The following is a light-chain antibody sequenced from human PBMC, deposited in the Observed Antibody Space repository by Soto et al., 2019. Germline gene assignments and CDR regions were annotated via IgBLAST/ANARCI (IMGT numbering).Light chain of an antibody. CDR3: SSYSSTSTPWV. CDR1: SSDVGTYNF. V-gene: IGLV2-14*01. Sequence: QSALTQPASVSGSPGQSITISCTGTSSDVGTYNFVSWYQQHPGKAPKLMTYEVSSRPSGVSNRFSGSKSGNTASLTISGLQAEDEADYYCSSYSSTSTPWVFGGGTKVTVL. CDR2: EVS. J-gene: IGLJ3*02.